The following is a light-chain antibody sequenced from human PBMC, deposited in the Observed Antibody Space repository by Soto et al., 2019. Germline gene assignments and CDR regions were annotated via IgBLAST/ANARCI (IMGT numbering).Light chain of an antibody. V-gene: IGKV1-8*01. CDR3: QQYYSYPRIT. J-gene: IGKJ5*01. CDR2: AAS. CDR1: QGISSY. Sequence: AIRMTQSPSSLSASTGDRVTITCRASQGISSYLAWYQQKPGQAPKLRIYAASTLQSGVPSWFSGSGSGTAFTLTISCLQSEAFATYCCQQYYSYPRITFGQGTRLEIK.